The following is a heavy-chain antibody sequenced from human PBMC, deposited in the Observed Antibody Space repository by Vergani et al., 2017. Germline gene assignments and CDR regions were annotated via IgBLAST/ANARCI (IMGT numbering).Heavy chain of an antibody. D-gene: IGHD3-10*01. J-gene: IGHJ4*02. Sequence: EVQLVESGGGLVKPGGSLRLSYAASGFTFSSYSMNWVRQAPGKGLEWVSSISSSSSYIYYADSVKGRFTISRDNAKNSLYLQMNSLRAEDTAVYYCARSRLAGITMVRGVIGYWGQGTLVTVSS. V-gene: IGHV3-21*01. CDR1: GFTFSSYS. CDR3: ARSRLAGITMVRGVIGY. CDR2: ISSSSSYI.